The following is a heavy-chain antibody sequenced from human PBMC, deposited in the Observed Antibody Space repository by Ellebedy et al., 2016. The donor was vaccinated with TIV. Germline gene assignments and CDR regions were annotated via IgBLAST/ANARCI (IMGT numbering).Heavy chain of an antibody. Sequence: MPSETLSLTCAVYGGSFSGYYWSWVRQPPGKGLEWIGEINHSGSTNYNPSLKSRVTISVDMSKNQFSLKLRSVTAADTAVYYCASRLSSSGYYYWGQGTLVTVAS. CDR1: GGSFSGYY. CDR3: ASRLSSSGYYY. V-gene: IGHV4-34*01. D-gene: IGHD3-22*01. CDR2: INHSGST. J-gene: IGHJ4*02.